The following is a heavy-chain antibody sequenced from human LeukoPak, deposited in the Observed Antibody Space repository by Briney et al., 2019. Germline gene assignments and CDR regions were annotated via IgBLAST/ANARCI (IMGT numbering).Heavy chain of an antibody. CDR3: ARSGRGTYYYFDL. J-gene: IGHJ4*02. V-gene: IGHV1-18*04. Sequence: GASVKVSCKASGYTFTDYYIHWVRQAPGQGREWMGWISGYNGNTNYAQKLQGRVSMTADTSTSTAYMELRSLRSDDTAVYYCARSGRGTYYYFDLWGQGTLVTVSS. CDR2: ISGYNGNT. D-gene: IGHD1-26*01. CDR1: GYTFTDYY.